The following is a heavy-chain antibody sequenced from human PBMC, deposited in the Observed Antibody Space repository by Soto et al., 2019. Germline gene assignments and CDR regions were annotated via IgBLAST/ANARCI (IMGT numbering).Heavy chain of an antibody. V-gene: IGHV1-2*02. D-gene: IGHD6-19*01. CDR2: INPKSGGT. J-gene: IGHJ4*02. CDR3: ARAREDSSGWFDY. Sequence: EASVKVSCKASGYIFSDNYIHWVRQAPGQGLEWMAWINPKSGGTNYARNCQGRVTLTRDTSISTAYMDLSRLTSDDTAVYYCARAREDSSGWFDYWGQGTLVTVSS. CDR1: GYIFSDNY.